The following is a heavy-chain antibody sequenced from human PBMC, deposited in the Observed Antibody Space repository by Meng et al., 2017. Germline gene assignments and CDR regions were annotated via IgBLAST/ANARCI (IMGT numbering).Heavy chain of an antibody. V-gene: IGHV1-8*01. J-gene: IGHJ4*02. CDR2: VNPSSGNA. Sequence: QVQLVQSRAAVKTPGASVKVSCKASGYTFTSFDFNWMRQATGQGLEWMGWVNPSSGNAGYAQKFQGRVTMTRDTSTTTVYMELSSLTSDDTAVYYCERRGSDYIYDSWGQGTLVTVSS. CDR1: GYTFTSFD. D-gene: IGHD1-26*01. CDR3: ERRGSDYIYDS.